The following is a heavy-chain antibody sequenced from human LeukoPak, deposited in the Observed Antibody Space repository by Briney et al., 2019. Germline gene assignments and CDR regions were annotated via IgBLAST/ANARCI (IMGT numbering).Heavy chain of an antibody. CDR3: ARGYSSGWCFLEQPPYFDY. Sequence: SETLSLTCTVSGGSISSYYWSWIRQPPGKGLEWIGYIYYSGSTNYNPSLKSRVTISVDTSKNQFSLKLSSVTAADTAVYYCARGYSSGWCFLEQPPYFDYWGQGTLVTVSS. J-gene: IGHJ4*02. CDR1: GGSISSYY. D-gene: IGHD6-19*01. V-gene: IGHV4-59*01. CDR2: IYYSGST.